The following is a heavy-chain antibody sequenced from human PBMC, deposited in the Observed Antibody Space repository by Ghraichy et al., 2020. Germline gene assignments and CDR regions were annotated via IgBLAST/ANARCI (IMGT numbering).Heavy chain of an antibody. J-gene: IGHJ4*02. D-gene: IGHD2-8*01. CDR3: ARPRDCTNGVCYPDFDY. V-gene: IGHV1-8*01. Sequence: ASVKVSCKTSGYTFTSYDINWVRQATGQGLEWMGWMNPNSGNTGYAQKFQGRVTMTKNASISTAYMELSSRRSEDAAIYYCARPRDCTNGVCYPDFDYWGQGTLVTVSS. CDR2: MNPNSGNT. CDR1: GYTFTSYD.